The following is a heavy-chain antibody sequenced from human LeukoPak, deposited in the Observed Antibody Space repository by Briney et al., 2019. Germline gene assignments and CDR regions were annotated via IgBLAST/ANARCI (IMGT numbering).Heavy chain of an antibody. CDR2: MSINSVLK. CDR1: GFTFSSYS. J-gene: IGHJ4*02. V-gene: IGHV3-21*01. D-gene: IGHD6-6*01. CDR3: AREFEYRTSGAGY. Sequence: PGGSLRLSCAASGFTFSSYSMNWVRQAPGKGLEWVSSMSINSVLKYHADSVKGRFTISRDNAKNSLYLQMNSLRAEDTAVYYCAREFEYRTSGAGYWGQGTLVTVSS.